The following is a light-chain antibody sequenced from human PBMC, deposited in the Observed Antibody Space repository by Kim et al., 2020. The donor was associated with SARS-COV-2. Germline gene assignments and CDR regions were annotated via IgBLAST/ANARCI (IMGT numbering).Light chain of an antibody. V-gene: IGKV1-8*01. Sequence: AFTRNRGTLTRRASQAIISYLSWYQQKPGKAPKRLIYAASTLQSGVPSRFSGSGSGTEFTLTLSCLQSEDFATYYCQQYYSYPLTFGGGTKVDIK. CDR3: QQYYSYPLT. CDR1: QAIISY. J-gene: IGKJ4*01. CDR2: AAS.